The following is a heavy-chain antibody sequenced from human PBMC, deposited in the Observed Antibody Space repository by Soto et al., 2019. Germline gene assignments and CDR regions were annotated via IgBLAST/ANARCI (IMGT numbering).Heavy chain of an antibody. Sequence: QVQLVESGGGVVQPGRSLRLSCAASGFTFSSYGMHWVRQAPGKGLEWVAVISYDGSNKYYVDSVKGRFTISRDNSKNTLYLQMNSLRAEDTAVYYCAKAPRGYSYGSDCWGQGTLVTVSS. V-gene: IGHV3-30*18. D-gene: IGHD5-18*01. CDR3: AKAPRGYSYGSDC. CDR2: ISYDGSNK. CDR1: GFTFSSYG. J-gene: IGHJ4*02.